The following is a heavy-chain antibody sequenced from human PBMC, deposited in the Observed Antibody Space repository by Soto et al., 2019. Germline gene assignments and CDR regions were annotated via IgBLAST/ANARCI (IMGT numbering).Heavy chain of an antibody. V-gene: IGHV3-11*05. D-gene: IGHD3-9*01. CDR3: ARDDRRSDWLTDAFDM. CDR2: ISGTGTYT. CDR1: GFTFSNYY. Sequence: QVRLVESGGGLVKPGGSLRLSCAASGFTFSNYYMTWIRQAPGKGLEWVSYISGTGTYTNYADSVMGRFTISRDNAKNSLYLQLNSLRAEDTAVYYCARDDRRSDWLTDAFDMWGQGTMVTVSS. J-gene: IGHJ3*02.